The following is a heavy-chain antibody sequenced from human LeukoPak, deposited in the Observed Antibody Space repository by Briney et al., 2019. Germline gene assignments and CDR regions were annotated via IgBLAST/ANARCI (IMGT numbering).Heavy chain of an antibody. D-gene: IGHD4-11*01. CDR1: GFTFSSYW. J-gene: IGHJ4*02. V-gene: IGHV3-7*01. CDR3: AREAHYSAIDY. Sequence: GGSLRLSCAASGFTFSSYWMSWVRQAPGKGLEWVANINQDGSQKYYVDSVKGRFTISRDNTKNSLYLQMNSLGADDTAVYYCAREAHYSAIDYWGQGTLVTVSS. CDR2: INQDGSQK.